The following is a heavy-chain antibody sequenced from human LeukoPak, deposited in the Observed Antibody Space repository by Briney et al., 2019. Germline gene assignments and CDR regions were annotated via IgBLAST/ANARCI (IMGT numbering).Heavy chain of an antibody. J-gene: IGHJ4*02. V-gene: IGHV3-74*01. CDR3: AKAPVTTCSGAYCYPFDY. D-gene: IGHD2-15*01. CDR2: INSDGSGT. CDR1: GFTFSSYW. Sequence: GGSLRLSCAASGFTFSSYWMHWVRQAPGKGLVWVSRINSDGSGTSYADSVKGRFTISRDNAKNTLYLQMNSLRAEDAAVYYCAKAPVTTCSGAYCYPFDYWGQGTLVTVSS.